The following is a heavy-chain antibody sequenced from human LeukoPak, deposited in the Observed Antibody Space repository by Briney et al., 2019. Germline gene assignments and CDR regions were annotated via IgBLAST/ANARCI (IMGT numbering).Heavy chain of an antibody. CDR2: ISSGSHYI. CDR3: ARVVVVPAAYYFDY. J-gene: IGHJ4*02. D-gene: IGHD2-2*01. V-gene: IGHV3-21*06. Sequence: GESLKISCAASGFAFSTYGMAWVRQAPGKGLEWVSSISSGSHYIYYADSVKGRFTISRDNAKNSLYLQVNSLRAEDTAVYYCARVVVVPAAYYFDYWGQGTLVTVSS. CDR1: GFAFSTYG.